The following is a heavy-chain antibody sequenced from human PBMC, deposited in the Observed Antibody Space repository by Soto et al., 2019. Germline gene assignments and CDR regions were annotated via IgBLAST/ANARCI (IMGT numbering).Heavy chain of an antibody. D-gene: IGHD3-22*01. CDR1: GFTFRGYA. Sequence: GGSLRLSCAASGFTFRGYAMSWVRQAPGKGLEWVSAISEGAVATNYADSVNGRFTISRDNSRNTLYLQMNSLRAEDTAVYYCAKGRDSSDSYRLFDFWGQGTLVTVSS. J-gene: IGHJ4*02. CDR3: AKGRDSSDSYRLFDF. V-gene: IGHV3-23*01. CDR2: ISEGAVAT.